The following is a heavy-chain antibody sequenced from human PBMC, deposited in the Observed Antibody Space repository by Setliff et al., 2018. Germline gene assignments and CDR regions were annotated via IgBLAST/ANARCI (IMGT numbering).Heavy chain of an antibody. CDR2: IYYSGST. J-gene: IGHJ6*02. CDR3: ARVNQYSSVWYNYYYGMDV. D-gene: IGHD6-19*01. CDR1: GGSISSYY. V-gene: IGHV4-59*01. Sequence: SETLSLTCTVSGGSISSYYWSWIRQPPGKRLEWIGYIYYSGSTNYNPSLESRVTISVDTSKNQFSLRLNSATAADTAVYYCARVNQYSSVWYNYYYGMDVWGQGTTVTV.